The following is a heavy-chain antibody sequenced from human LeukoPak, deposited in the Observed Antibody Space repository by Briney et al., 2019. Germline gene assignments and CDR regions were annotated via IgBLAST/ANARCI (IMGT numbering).Heavy chain of an antibody. CDR2: ISSSSSYI. Sequence: GGSLRLSCAASGFTFSSYSMNWVRRAPGKGLEWVSSISSSSSYIYYTDSVKGRFTISRDNAKNSLYLQMNSLRAEDTAVYYCARDFWSGYYPWGQGTLVTVSS. CDR3: ARDFWSGYYP. J-gene: IGHJ5*02. V-gene: IGHV3-21*01. D-gene: IGHD3-3*01. CDR1: GFTFSSYS.